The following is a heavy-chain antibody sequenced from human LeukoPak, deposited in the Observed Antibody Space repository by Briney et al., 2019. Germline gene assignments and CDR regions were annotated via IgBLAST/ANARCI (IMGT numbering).Heavy chain of an antibody. CDR2: ISWDGGST. D-gene: IGHD3-16*01. V-gene: IGHV3-43D*03. CDR3: AKDSRGWGSSFFDY. J-gene: IGHJ4*02. CDR1: GFTFDDYA. Sequence: GGSLRLSCAASGFTFDDYAMHWVRQAPGKGLEWVSLISWDGGSTYYADSVKGRFTISRDNSKNSLYLHMNSLRAEDTALYYCAKDSRGWGSSFFDYWGQGTLVTVSS.